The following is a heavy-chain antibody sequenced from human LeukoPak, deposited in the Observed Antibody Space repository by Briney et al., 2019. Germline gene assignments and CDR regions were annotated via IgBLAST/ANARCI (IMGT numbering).Heavy chain of an antibody. J-gene: IGHJ3*02. D-gene: IGHD3-22*01. CDR3: AKDFPFDSSDAFDI. CDR1: GFTFSSYS. CDR2: ISYSSSII. Sequence: PGGSLRLSCAASGFTFSSYSMNWVRQPPGKGLEWVSCISYSSSIIYYADSVKGRFTISRDNSKNTLYLQMNSLRAEDTAVYYCAKDFPFDSSDAFDIWGQGTMVTVSS. V-gene: IGHV3-48*01.